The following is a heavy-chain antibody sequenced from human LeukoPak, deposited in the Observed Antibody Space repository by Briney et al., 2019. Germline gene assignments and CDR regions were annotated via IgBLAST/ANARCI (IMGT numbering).Heavy chain of an antibody. CDR3: ARVSPRFLEWLPHFDY. D-gene: IGHD3-3*01. Sequence: NSSETLSLTCTVSGGSISSYYWSWIRQPPGEGLEWIGYIYYSGSTNYNPSLKSRVTISVDTSKNQFSLKLSSVTAADTAVYYCARVSPRFLEWLPHFDYWGQGTLVTVSS. CDR1: GGSISSYY. J-gene: IGHJ4*02. V-gene: IGHV4-59*01. CDR2: IYYSGST.